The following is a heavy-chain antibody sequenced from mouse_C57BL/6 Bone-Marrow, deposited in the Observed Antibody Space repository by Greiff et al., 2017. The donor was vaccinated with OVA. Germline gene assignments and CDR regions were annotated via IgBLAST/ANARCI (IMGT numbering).Heavy chain of an antibody. CDR2: IYPGGGYT. CDR1: GYTFTNYW. Sequence: QVQLQQSGAELVRPGTSVKMSCKASGYTFTNYWIGWAKQRPGNGLEWIGDIYPGGGYTNYNEKFKGKATLTADKSSSTAYMQFSSLTSEDSAIYYCARENYYGIFAYWGQGTLVTVSA. D-gene: IGHD1-1*02. V-gene: IGHV1-63*01. CDR3: ARENYYGIFAY. J-gene: IGHJ3*01.